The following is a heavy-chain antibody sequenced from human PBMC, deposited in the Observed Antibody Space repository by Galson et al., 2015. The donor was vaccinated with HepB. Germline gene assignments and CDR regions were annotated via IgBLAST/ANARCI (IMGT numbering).Heavy chain of an antibody. V-gene: IGHV3-74*01. CDR1: GFTFSSYW. CDR3: ARARAPGGNFDY. Sequence: SLRLSCAASGFTFSSYWMHWVRQAPGKGLVWVSRINSDGSYTTYADSVKGRFTISRDNAKNTLYLQMNSLRAEYAAVYYCARARAPGGNFDYWGQGTLVTVSS. J-gene: IGHJ4*02. CDR2: INSDGSYT. D-gene: IGHD1-26*01.